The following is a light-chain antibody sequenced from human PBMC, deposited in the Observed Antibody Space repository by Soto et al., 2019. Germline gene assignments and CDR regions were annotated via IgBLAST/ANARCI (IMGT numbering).Light chain of an antibody. CDR1: QTVSSS. V-gene: IGKV3-11*01. J-gene: IGKJ4*01. Sequence: EIVVTHSPSTPSVSPGERATLSCRASQTVSSSLAWYQQKPGQAPRLLIYEVSNRATGIPDRFSGSGSGADFTLTISSLDTRDFALYYCQQHINWPLTFGEGTRWIS. CDR2: EVS. CDR3: QQHINWPLT.